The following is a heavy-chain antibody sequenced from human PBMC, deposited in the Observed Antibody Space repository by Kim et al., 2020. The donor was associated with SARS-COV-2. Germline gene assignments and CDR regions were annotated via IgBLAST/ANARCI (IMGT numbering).Heavy chain of an antibody. D-gene: IGHD3-16*01. Sequence: ASVKVSCKASGYTFTGYYMHWVRQAPGQGLEWMGRINPNSGGTNYAQKFQGRVTMTRDTSISTAYMELSRLRSDDTAVYYCARGGVSYYYYGMDVWGQGTTVTVSS. CDR3: ARGGVSYYYYGMDV. CDR2: INPNSGGT. V-gene: IGHV1-2*06. J-gene: IGHJ6*02. CDR1: GYTFTGYY.